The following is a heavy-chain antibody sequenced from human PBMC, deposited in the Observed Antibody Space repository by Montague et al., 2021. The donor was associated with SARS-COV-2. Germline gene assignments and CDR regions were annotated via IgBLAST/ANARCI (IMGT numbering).Heavy chain of an antibody. V-gene: IGHV4-61*02. CDR1: GDSIRSGTYY. Sequence: TLSLTCTVSGDSIRSGTYYWNWVRQPAGKGLEWIGRIYTSGSTNYNPSLKSRVTMSVDTSKNQFSLRLSSVTAADMAVYYCARDQPAYCTGGNCHPFDYWGQGTLVTVSS. CDR2: IYTSGST. CDR3: ARDQPAYCTGGNCHPFDY. J-gene: IGHJ4*02. D-gene: IGHD2-15*01.